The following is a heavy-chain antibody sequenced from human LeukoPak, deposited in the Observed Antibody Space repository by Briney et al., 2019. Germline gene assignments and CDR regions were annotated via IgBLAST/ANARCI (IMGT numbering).Heavy chain of an antibody. CDR3: ARHLSAWFFDY. CDR1: GGSISSYY. CDR2: IYYSGST. D-gene: IGHD6-19*01. Sequence: SETLSLTCTVSGGSISSYYWSWIRQPPGKGLEWIGNIYYSGSTNYNPSLKSRVTISVNTSKNQFPLKLSSVTAADTAVYYCARHLSAWFFDYWGQGTLVTVSS. V-gene: IGHV4-59*08. J-gene: IGHJ4*02.